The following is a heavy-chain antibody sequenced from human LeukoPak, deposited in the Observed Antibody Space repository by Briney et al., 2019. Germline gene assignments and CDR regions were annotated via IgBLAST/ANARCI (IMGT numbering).Heavy chain of an antibody. D-gene: IGHD7-27*01. CDR2: ITSSSSSM. V-gene: IGHV3-21*01. CDR3: ARDLAWGGY. J-gene: IGHJ4*02. Sequence: GGSLTLSCVASGFTFSIYTMSWVRQAPGKGLEWVSSITSSSSSMYSADSVKGRLTISRDNAKNSLHLQMNSLRAEDTAVYYCARDLAWGGYWGQGTLVTVSS. CDR1: GFTFSIYT.